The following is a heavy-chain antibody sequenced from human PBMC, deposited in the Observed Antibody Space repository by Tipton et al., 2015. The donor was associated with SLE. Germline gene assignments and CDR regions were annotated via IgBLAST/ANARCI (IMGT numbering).Heavy chain of an antibody. D-gene: IGHD3-10*01. V-gene: IGHV4-34*01. CDR1: GGSFSGYY. J-gene: IGHJ6*03. CDR3: ARGGAVYYYYYYMDV. Sequence: TLSLTCAVYGGSFSGYYWSWIRQPPGKGLEWIGEINHSGSTNYNPSLKSRVTISVDTSKNQFSLRLSSVTAADTAVYYCARGGAVYYYYYYMDVWGKGTTVTVSS. CDR2: INHSGST.